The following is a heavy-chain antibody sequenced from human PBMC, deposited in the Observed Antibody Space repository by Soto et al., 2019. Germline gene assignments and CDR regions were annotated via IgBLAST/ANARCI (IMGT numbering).Heavy chain of an antibody. CDR3: ARDIEQWLVSALDY. Sequence: RLSCAASGFTFSSYGMHWGRQAPGKGLEWVVVIWYDGCNIYYADSVKGRFTISRDISKNTLYLQMNSLRAEDTAVYYCARDIEQWLVSALDYWGQGTLVTVSS. V-gene: IGHV3-33*01. D-gene: IGHD6-19*01. CDR1: GFTFSSYG. CDR2: IWYDGCNI. J-gene: IGHJ4*02.